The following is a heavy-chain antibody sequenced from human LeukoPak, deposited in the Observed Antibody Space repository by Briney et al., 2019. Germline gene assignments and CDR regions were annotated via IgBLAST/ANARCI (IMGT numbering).Heavy chain of an antibody. CDR2: INPNSGGT. Sequence: ASVKVSCKASGYTFTGYYMHWVRQAPGQGLEWMGWINPNSGGTNYAQKFQGRVTMTRDTSISTAYMELSRLRSDDTAVYYCAREDIVVVPAAPGAGLWGQGTLVTVSS. CDR3: AREDIVVVPAAPGAGL. J-gene: IGHJ4*02. D-gene: IGHD2-2*01. V-gene: IGHV1-2*02. CDR1: GYTFTGYY.